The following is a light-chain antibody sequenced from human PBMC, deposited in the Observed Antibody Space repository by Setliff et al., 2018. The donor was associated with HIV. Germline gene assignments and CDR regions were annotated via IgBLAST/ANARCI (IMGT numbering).Light chain of an antibody. CDR2: EVN. CDR1: NSDIGTYNY. CDR3: SSYAGNIVI. Sequence: QSALTQPASVSGSPGQSMTISCTGTNSDIGTYNYVSWYQQHPGKAPKLMTYEVNKRPSGVPDRFSASKSGNTTSLTVSGLQADDEGDYYCSSYAGNIVIFGGGTK. J-gene: IGLJ2*01. V-gene: IGLV2-8*01.